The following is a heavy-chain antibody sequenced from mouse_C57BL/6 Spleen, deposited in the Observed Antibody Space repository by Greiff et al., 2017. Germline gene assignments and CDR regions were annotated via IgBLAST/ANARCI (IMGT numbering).Heavy chain of an antibody. CDR3: ARSYSYDHYYAMDY. CDR2: INPNDGTT. Sequence: VQLQQSGPELVKPGASVKISCTASGYSFTDYNMNWVKQSNGKSLEWIGVINPNDGTTSYNQKFKGKATLTVDQSTSTAYMQLNNLTSEDSTVYYCARSYSYDHYYAMDYWGQGTSVTVAS. V-gene: IGHV1-39*01. D-gene: IGHD2-12*01. J-gene: IGHJ4*01. CDR1: GYSFTDYN.